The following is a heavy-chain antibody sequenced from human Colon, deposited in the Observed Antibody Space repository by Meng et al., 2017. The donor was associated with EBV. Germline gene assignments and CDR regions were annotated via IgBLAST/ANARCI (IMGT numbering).Heavy chain of an antibody. J-gene: IGHJ4*02. CDR2: VNPSGST. V-gene: IGHV4-34*01. Sequence: QVQVQQWGAGLLKPLEXLSPTCGVYGASFSGYYWSWIRQPPGKGLEWIGEVNPSGSTNYSPSLKSRVTISVDTSKNQFSLRLNSVTAADTAVYYCARVGGLDGYRLGGDYWGQGALVTVSS. D-gene: IGHD5-24*01. CDR1: GASFSGYY. CDR3: ARVGGLDGYRLGGDY.